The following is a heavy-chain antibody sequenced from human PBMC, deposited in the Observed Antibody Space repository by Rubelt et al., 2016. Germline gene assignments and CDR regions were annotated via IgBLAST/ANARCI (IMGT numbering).Heavy chain of an antibody. CDR3: STGLEG. D-gene: IGHD3-3*01. V-gene: IGHV3-7*04. CDR2: INEDGSQK. Sequence: EVHLVESGGGLVQPGGSVRLSCAASGIIFTDYWMDWVRQAPGKGLEWVGNINEDGSQKNYVDSVRGRFSISRENAKNSLYLRMHSLTAEDTAVYYCSTGLEGWGQGTLVIVSS. J-gene: IGHJ1*01. CDR1: GIIFTDYW.